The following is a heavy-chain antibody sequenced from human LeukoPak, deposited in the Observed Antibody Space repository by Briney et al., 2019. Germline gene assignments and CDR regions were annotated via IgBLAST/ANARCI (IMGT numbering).Heavy chain of an antibody. Sequence: SETLSLTCTVSGGSISSYYWRWIRQPAGKGLEWIGRIYTSGSTNYNPSLKSRVTMSVDTSKNQFSLKLSSVTAADTAVYYCARGDYDFWSGYYVFDPWGQGTLVTVSS. J-gene: IGHJ5*02. V-gene: IGHV4-4*07. CDR3: ARGDYDFWSGYYVFDP. CDR1: GGSISSYY. CDR2: IYTSGST. D-gene: IGHD3-3*01.